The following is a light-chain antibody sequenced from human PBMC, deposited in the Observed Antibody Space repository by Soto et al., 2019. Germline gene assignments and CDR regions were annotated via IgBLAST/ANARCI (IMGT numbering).Light chain of an antibody. CDR2: AAS. V-gene: IGKV3-20*01. J-gene: IGKJ3*01. Sequence: EIVLTQSPGTLSLSPGERATLSCRASQTLSTNSLAWYQQRLGQTPRLLIYAASTRDTDIPDRFNGSGSGTDFALTISRLEPEDFALYYCQKYDASPLTYRPGTKVDVK. CDR3: QKYDASPLT. CDR1: QTLSTNS.